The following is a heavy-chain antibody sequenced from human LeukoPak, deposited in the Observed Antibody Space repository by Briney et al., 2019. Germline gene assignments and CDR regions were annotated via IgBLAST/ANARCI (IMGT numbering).Heavy chain of an antibody. CDR2: IRYDGSNK. V-gene: IGHV3-30*02. D-gene: IGHD2-2*01. CDR1: GFTFSSYG. Sequence: PGGSLRLSCAASGFTFSSYGMHWVRQAPGKGLEWVAFIRYDGSNKYYADSVKGRFTISRDNSKNTLYLQMNSLRAEDTAVYYCEGYCSSTSCLQNFDYWGQGTLVTVSS. CDR3: EGYCSSTSCLQNFDY. J-gene: IGHJ4*02.